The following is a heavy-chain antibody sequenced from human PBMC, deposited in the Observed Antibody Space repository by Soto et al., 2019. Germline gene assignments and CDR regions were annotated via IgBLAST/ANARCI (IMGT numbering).Heavy chain of an antibody. CDR3: ARGRDCSGGNCYSVAWYFDYMDG. CDR1: GFTFATYS. CDR2: ISGSSSNSYI. V-gene: IGHV3-21*01. Sequence: EVQLVESGGGLVKPGGSLRLSCAASGFTFATYSMNWVRQAPGQGLEWVSSISGSSSNSYIRDADAVKGRFTISRDNAENSLYRQMNSLRAEDAAVYYCARGRDCSGGNCYSVAWYFDYMDGWGKGTTVTVSS. J-gene: IGHJ6*03. D-gene: IGHD2-15*01.